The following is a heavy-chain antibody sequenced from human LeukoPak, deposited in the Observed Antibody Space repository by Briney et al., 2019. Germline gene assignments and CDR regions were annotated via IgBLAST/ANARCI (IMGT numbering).Heavy chain of an antibody. D-gene: IGHD3-10*01. CDR1: GFTFSQYW. CDR2: IKHDGSEKQDGSEK. V-gene: IGHV3-7*01. CDR3: ARSGRGVDSFYFYMDV. J-gene: IGHJ6*03. Sequence: GGFLRLSCAASGFTFSQYWMSWVRQAPGKGLEWVANIKHDGSEKQDGSEKNYVDSVKGRFTISRDNAKNSLYLQMNSLRAEDTAVYCCARSGRGVDSFYFYMDVWGKGTTVTVSS.